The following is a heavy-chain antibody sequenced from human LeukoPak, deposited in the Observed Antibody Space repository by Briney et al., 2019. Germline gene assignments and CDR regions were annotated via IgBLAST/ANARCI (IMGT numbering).Heavy chain of an antibody. Sequence: GGSLRLSCAASGFSFSGYAMTWVRQAPGKGLEWVSAISGSGSSPFYADSVKGRITISRDNSKNTLYLQMNSLRAEDTAVYYCAKARRGYTSSWIDYWGQGTLVTVSS. CDR2: ISGSGSSP. CDR3: AKARRGYTSSWIDY. J-gene: IGHJ4*02. V-gene: IGHV3-23*01. D-gene: IGHD6-13*01. CDR1: GFSFSGYA.